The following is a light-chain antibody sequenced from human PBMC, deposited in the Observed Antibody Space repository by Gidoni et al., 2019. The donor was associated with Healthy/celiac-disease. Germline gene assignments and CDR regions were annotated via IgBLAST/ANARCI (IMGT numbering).Light chain of an antibody. J-gene: IGLJ1*01. Sequence: QSALPQPASVSGSPGQSITISCTGTSSDVGGYNYVSWYQQHPGKAPKLMIYDVSNRPSRVSNRFSGSKSGNTASLTISGLQAEDEADYYCISYTSSSTLVFGTGTKVTVL. CDR1: SSDVGGYNY. V-gene: IGLV2-14*01. CDR3: ISYTSSSTLV. CDR2: DVS.